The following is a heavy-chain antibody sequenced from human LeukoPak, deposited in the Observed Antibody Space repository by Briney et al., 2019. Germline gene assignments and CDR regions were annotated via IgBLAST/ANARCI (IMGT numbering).Heavy chain of an antibody. CDR2: IWYDGNK. V-gene: IGHV3-33*06. J-gene: IGHJ3*02. CDR1: GFTFSSYG. CDR3: AKEIPLNDAFDI. D-gene: IGHD2-2*02. Sequence: GGSLRLSCAASGFTFSSYGMHWVRQAPGKGLEWVAIIWYDGNKYYADSVKGRFTISRDNSKNTLYLQINSLRDEDTAMYYCAKEIPLNDAFDIWGQGTMVTVSS.